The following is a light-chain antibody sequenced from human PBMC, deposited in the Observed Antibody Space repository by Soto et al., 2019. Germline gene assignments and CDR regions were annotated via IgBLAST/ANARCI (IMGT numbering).Light chain of an antibody. CDR1: SSDIGGYNY. V-gene: IGLV2-14*01. CDR2: EVT. Sequence: QSVLTQPASVSGSPGQSITISCTGGSSDIGGYNYVSWFQQHPGKAPKLMIYEVTNRPSGVSNRISGSKSGSTASLTISGLQAEDEADYYCSSYTSSNTLVFGTGTKLTVL. CDR3: SSYTSSNTLV. J-gene: IGLJ1*01.